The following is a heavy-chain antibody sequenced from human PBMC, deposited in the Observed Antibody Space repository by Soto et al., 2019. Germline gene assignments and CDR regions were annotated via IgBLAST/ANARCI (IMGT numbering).Heavy chain of an antibody. CDR3: AKRALVVAASGFEY. Sequence: GGSLRLSCAASGFTFSSYAMSWVRQAPGKGLEWASAISGGGGSTYYADSVKGRFTISRDNSKNTLYLQMSSLRAEDTAVYYCAKRALVVAASGFEYWGQGTLVTVSS. D-gene: IGHD2-15*01. CDR1: GFTFSSYA. J-gene: IGHJ4*02. V-gene: IGHV3-23*01. CDR2: ISGGGGST.